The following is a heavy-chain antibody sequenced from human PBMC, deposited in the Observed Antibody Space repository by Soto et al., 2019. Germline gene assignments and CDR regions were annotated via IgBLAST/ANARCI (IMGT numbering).Heavy chain of an antibody. CDR1: GFTFSSYG. CDR3: ARDQRGNSLDY. D-gene: IGHD2-21*02. V-gene: IGHV3-33*01. J-gene: IGHJ4*02. CDR2: IWYDGSNK. Sequence: QVQLVESGGGVVQPGRSLRLSCAASGFTFSSYGMHWVRQAPGKGLEWVAVIWYDGSNKYYADSVKGRFTISRDNSKNTLYLQMNSLRAEDTDVYYCARDQRGNSLDYWGQGTLVTVSS.